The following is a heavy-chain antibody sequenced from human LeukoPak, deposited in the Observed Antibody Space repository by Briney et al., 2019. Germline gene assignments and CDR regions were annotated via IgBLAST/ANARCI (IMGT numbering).Heavy chain of an antibody. CDR1: GYTFTNYF. CDR3: ARGGFGLGVGSTKGLNWFDS. CDR2: INPSNGAT. Sequence: ASVKVSCKATGYTFTNYFIHWVRQAPGQRFEWMGIINPSNGATTYARKFQGRLTLTRDTSTSTVYMEVSSLRADETAIYYCARGGFGLGVGSTKGLNWFDSWGQGALVTVSS. D-gene: IGHD1-26*01. V-gene: IGHV1-46*01. J-gene: IGHJ5*01.